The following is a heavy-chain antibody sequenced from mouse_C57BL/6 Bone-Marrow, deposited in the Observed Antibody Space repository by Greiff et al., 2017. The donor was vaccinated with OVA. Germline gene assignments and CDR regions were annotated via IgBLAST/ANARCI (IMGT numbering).Heavy chain of an antibody. D-gene: IGHD2-4*01. J-gene: IGHJ3*01. CDR2: ITYDGSST. V-gene: IGHV5-16*01. CDR1: GFTFSDYY. CDR3: ARSSYDYDGGFAY. Sequence: EVHLVESEGGLVQPGSSMKLSCTASGFTFSDYYMAWVRPVPEKGLEWVANITYDGSSTYYLDSLKSRFILSSDNAKNILYLQMSSLKSEDTATYYCARSSYDYDGGFAYWGQGTLVTVSA.